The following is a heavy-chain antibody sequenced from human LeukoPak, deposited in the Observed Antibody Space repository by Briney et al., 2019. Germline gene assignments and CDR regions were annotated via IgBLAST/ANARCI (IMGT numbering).Heavy chain of an antibody. CDR2: INPNSGGT. CDR3: ARDWELRYFDWLLTREYYFDY. Sequence: ASVKVSCKTSGYTFTDSYIHWVRQAPGQGLEWMGWINPNSGGTNNAQKFQGRVTMTRDTSISTAYMELSRLRSDDTAVYYCARDWELRYFDWLLTREYYFDYWGQGTLVTVSS. J-gene: IGHJ4*02. D-gene: IGHD3-9*01. V-gene: IGHV1-2*02. CDR1: GYTFTDSY.